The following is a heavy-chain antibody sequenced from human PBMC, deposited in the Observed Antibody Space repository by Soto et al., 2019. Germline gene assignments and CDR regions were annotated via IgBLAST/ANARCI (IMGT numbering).Heavy chain of an antibody. CDR1: GFTFSDYY. J-gene: IGHJ6*02. D-gene: IGHD3-16*02. CDR3: ARDSGYDYVWGSYRYTNYYHYGMDV. Sequence: GGSLRLSCAASGFTFSDYYMSWIRQAPGKGLEWVSYISSSSSYTNYADSVKGRFTISRDNAKNSLYLQMNSLRAEDTAVYYCARDSGYDYVWGSYRYTNYYHYGMDVWGQGTTVTVSS. V-gene: IGHV3-11*06. CDR2: ISSSSSYT.